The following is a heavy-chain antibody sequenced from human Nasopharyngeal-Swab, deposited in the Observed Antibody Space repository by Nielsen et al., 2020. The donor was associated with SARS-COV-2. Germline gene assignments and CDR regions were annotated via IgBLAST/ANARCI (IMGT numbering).Heavy chain of an antibody. D-gene: IGHD3-16*01. Sequence: SETLSLTCTVSGDSISSYYWSWIRQPPGKGLEWIAYIYYGGSTNHNPSLKSRVTMSLDTSKNQFSLELSSVTAADTAVYYCARGAPSSYWFDPWGQGTLVTVSS. J-gene: IGHJ5*02. CDR3: ARGAPSSYWFDP. V-gene: IGHV4-59*12. CDR1: GDSISSYY. CDR2: IYYGGST.